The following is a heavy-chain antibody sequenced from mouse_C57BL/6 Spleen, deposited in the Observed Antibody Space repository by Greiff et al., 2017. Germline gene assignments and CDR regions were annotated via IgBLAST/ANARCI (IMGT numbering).Heavy chain of an antibody. J-gene: IGHJ4*01. CDR3: ARGGSDYAMDY. V-gene: IGHV1-80*01. Sequence: QVQLQQSGAELVKPGASVKISCKASGYAFSSYWMNWVKQRPGKGLERIGQIYPGDGDTNYNGKFKGKATLTADKSSSTAYMQLSSLTSEDAAVYFCARGGSDYAMDYWGQGTSVTVSS. CDR2: IYPGDGDT. CDR1: GYAFSSYW.